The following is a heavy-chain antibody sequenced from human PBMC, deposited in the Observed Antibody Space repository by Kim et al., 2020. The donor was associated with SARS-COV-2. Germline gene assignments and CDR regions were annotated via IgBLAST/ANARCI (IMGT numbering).Heavy chain of an antibody. Sequence: GGSLRLSCAASGFNFNSYWMNWVRQAPGKGLEWVSWIKPDGSEKDYVDSVKGRSTISRDNTKNSLYLQINSLRVEDTAVYYCARGDGGSWGQGTTVTVSS. CDR1: GFNFNSYW. D-gene: IGHD1-26*01. CDR3: ARGDGGS. CDR2: IKPDGSEK. J-gene: IGHJ6*02. V-gene: IGHV3-7*01.